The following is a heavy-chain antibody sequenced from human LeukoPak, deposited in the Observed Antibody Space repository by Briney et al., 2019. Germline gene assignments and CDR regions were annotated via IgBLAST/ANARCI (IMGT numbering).Heavy chain of an antibody. CDR1: GFTFSSYE. D-gene: IGHD6-19*01. J-gene: IGHJ4*02. CDR2: ISSGGSTI. V-gene: IGHV3-48*03. CDR3: ARDRAD. Sequence: GGSLRLSCAASGFTFSSYEMNWVRQAPGKGLEWISYISSGGSTIYYTDSVKGRFTISRDNAKNSLYLQMNSLGAEDTAVYYCARDRADWGQGTLVTVSS.